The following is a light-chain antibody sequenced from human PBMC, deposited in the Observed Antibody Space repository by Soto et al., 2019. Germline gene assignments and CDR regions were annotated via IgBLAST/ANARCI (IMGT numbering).Light chain of an antibody. CDR1: QSLSSTY. Sequence: EIVLTQSPGTLSLSPGERATLSCRSSQSLSSTYLAWYQQKPGQAPRLLIYGASSRATGIPDRFSGTGSGKDFTLNISKLEPEDFDVYYFQQYGSSPPWTFGQGTEVEIK. J-gene: IGKJ1*01. V-gene: IGKV3-20*01. CDR3: QQYGSSPPWT. CDR2: GAS.